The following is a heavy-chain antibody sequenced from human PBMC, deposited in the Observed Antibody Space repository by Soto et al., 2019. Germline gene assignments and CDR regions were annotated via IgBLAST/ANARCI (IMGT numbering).Heavy chain of an antibody. CDR1: GDSISPHY. J-gene: IGHJ4*02. V-gene: IGHV4-59*08. D-gene: IGHD3-3*01. CDR2: VYYTGTT. CDR3: ARLGGYYQARDH. Sequence: PSETLSLTCTVSGDSISPHYWTWVQRPPGKGLEWVGYVYYTGTTMYNPSLKSRLTISVDRSKNQVSLNLTSVTAADTAVYYCARLGGYYQARDHWSQGTLVTVS.